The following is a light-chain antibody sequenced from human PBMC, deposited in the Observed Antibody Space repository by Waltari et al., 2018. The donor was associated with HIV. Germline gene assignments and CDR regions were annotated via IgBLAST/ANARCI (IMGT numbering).Light chain of an antibody. J-gene: IGLJ2*01. CDR2: DDR. CDR1: NFGSQI. Sequence: SYVLTQPPSLSVAPGQTATLPCGRNNFGSQIVHCYQKQPGQSPLLVVYDDRDRPSGIPERFSGSNCGSTATLTITRVEAGDEADYYCQVWDSRSDHVLFGRGTKLTVL. V-gene: IGLV3-21*02. CDR3: QVWDSRSDHVL.